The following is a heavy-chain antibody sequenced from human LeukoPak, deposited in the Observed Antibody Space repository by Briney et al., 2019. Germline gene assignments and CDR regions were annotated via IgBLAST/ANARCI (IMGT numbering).Heavy chain of an antibody. Sequence: PGGSLRLSCAGSGFIFSNYWIHWVRQTPGKRLVWVSRINGDGTTTYADSVKGRFTISRDNSKNTLYLQMNSLRAEDTAVYYCARDRRTMVRGVIISTDAFDIWGQGTMVTVSS. CDR2: INGDGTT. V-gene: IGHV3-74*01. J-gene: IGHJ3*02. CDR3: ARDRRTMVRGVIISTDAFDI. CDR1: GFIFSNYW. D-gene: IGHD3-10*01.